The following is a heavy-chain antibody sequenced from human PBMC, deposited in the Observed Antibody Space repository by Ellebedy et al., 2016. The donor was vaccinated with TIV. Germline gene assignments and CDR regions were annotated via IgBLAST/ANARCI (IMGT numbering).Heavy chain of an antibody. V-gene: IGHV4-4*07. CDR3: ARGGASSKYFDY. CDR2: IYSTGST. J-gene: IGHJ4*02. CDR1: GGSISSYY. Sequence: MPGGSLRLSCTVSGGSISSYYWSWFRQPAGRGLEWIGRIYSTGSTNYNPSLKSRVTISVDTSKNQFSLELSSVTAADTAVYYCARGGASSKYFDYWGQGTLVTVSS.